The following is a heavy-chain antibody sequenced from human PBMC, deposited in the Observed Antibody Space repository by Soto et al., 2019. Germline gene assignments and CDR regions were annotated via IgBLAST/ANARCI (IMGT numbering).Heavy chain of an antibody. Sequence: DVELVESGGGFIQPGGTLLLSCAASEITFTSYWMSWVRHGPGTGLQWVANINQDGSDERYVDSVRGRFTISRDNAQNSLYLQLNTLRPEDTAVYYWASGRQGSRLGYHFDAWGQVTVISDSS. D-gene: IGHD5-18*01. J-gene: IGHJ4*02. CDR1: EITFTSYW. V-gene: IGHV3-7*01. CDR2: INQDGSDE. CDR3: ASGRQGSRLGYHFDA.